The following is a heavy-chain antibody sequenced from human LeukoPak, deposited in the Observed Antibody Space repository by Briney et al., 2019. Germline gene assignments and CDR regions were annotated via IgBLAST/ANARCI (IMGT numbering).Heavy chain of an antibody. CDR2: IYYSGRT. V-gene: IGHV4-39*01. D-gene: IGHD2-2*01. J-gene: IGHJ4*02. CDR1: GGSMSSSSYY. CDR3: ARLTSTHLLHY. Sequence: PSETLSPTCIVSGGSMSSSSYYWGWIRQPPGKGLDWIGTIYYSGRTYYNPSLKSRVTISVDTSKNRVSLRLSSVTAADTAVYYCARLTSTHLLHYWGRGTLVTVSS.